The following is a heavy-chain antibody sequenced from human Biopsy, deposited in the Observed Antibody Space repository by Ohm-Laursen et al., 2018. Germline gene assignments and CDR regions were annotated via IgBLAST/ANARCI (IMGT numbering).Heavy chain of an antibody. J-gene: IGHJ4*02. D-gene: IGHD1-1*01. CDR2: FAPENGRI. Sequence: ASVKVSCKVSGYSLTELSMHWVRQAPGQGLEWMGGFAPENGRIVYSQKFQGRVTMTEDTSTSTAYMEVWRLRSDDTAVYYCAADLKVRNGNLRGQGTQVSVSS. CDR1: GYSLTELS. V-gene: IGHV1-24*01. CDR3: AADLKVRNGNL.